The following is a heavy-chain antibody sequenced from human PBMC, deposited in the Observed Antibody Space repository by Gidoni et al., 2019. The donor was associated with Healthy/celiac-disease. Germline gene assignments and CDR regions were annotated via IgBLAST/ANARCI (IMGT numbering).Heavy chain of an antibody. D-gene: IGHD3-3*02. J-gene: IGHJ4*02. CDR3: AKRRSPGPILDY. V-gene: IGHV3-23*01. CDR1: GFTFSSYA. CDR2: ISGSGGST. Sequence: EVQLLESGGGLVQPGGSLRLSCAASGFTFSSYAMSWVRQAPGKGLEWVSAISGSGGSTYYADSVKGRFTISRDNSKNTLYRQMNSLRAEDTAVYYCAKRRSPGPILDYWGQGTLVTVSS.